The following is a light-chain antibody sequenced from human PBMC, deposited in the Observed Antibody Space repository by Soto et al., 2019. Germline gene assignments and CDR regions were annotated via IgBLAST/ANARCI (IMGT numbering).Light chain of an antibody. CDR3: QPYNNWPPYT. Sequence: EIVMTQSPATLSVSPGERATLSCRASQSVSSNLAWYQQKPGQAPRLLIYGASTRATGITARFSGSGSGTEFTLTISRLQSEDFAVYYCQPYNNWPPYTFGKGTKLEIK. CDR1: QSVSSN. CDR2: GAS. V-gene: IGKV3-15*01. J-gene: IGKJ2*01.